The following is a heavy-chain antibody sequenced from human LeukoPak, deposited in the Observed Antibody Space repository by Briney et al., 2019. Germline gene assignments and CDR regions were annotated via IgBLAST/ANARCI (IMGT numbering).Heavy chain of an antibody. CDR2: IFYSGST. V-gene: IGHV4-59*08. J-gene: IGHJ4*02. CDR1: RGSISSFY. D-gene: IGHD4-11*01. CDR3: ARHHYGNHPPFDS. Sequence: SETLSLTCTVSRGSISSFYWSWIRQPPGKGLEWIGYIFYSGSTNSNPSLKSRVTMSLDTSKNQFSLRLSSVTAADTAVYYCARHHYGNHPPFDSWGQGTLITVSS.